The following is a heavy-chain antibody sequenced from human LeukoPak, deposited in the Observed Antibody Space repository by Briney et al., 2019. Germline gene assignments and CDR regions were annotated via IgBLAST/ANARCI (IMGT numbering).Heavy chain of an antibody. Sequence: RGESLKISCKGSGYPFSSYWIGWVREMPRKGLEWMGIIYPCDSDTSYSPSLQGQVTISVDTSIGTAYLQWSSLKASDTAIYYCARQNDFRLDYWGQGTLVTVSS. CDR3: ARQNDFRLDY. D-gene: IGHD3-3*01. CDR1: GYPFSSYW. V-gene: IGHV5-51*01. CDR2: IYPCDSDT. J-gene: IGHJ4*02.